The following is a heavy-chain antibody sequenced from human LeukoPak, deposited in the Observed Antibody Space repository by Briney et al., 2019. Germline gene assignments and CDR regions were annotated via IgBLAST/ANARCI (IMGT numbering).Heavy chain of an antibody. Sequence: PSGTLSLTCGVSGGSISGTNWWSWVRRPPGQGLEWIGEISLAGQTNYNPSLNGRVTMSLDKSSNQLSLHLTSATAADTATYFCSRESGPFCPFGYWGQGTLVIVSS. CDR1: GGSISGTNW. V-gene: IGHV4-4*02. J-gene: IGHJ4*02. D-gene: IGHD1-26*01. CDR3: SRESGPFCPFGY. CDR2: ISLAGQT.